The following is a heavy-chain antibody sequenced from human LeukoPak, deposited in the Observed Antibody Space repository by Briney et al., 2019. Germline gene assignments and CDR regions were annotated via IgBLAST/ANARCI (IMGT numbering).Heavy chain of an antibody. D-gene: IGHD6-19*01. CDR2: ISAYNGNT. J-gene: IGHJ6*02. CDR3: ARVWVSGWPLNYYYYGMDV. Sequence: ASVTVSCTASGYTFTSYGISWVRQAPGQGLEWMGWISAYNGNTNYAQKLQGRVTMTTDTSTSTAYMELRSPRSDDTAVYYCARVWVSGWPLNYYYYGMDVWGQGTTVTVSS. V-gene: IGHV1-18*01. CDR1: GYTFTSYG.